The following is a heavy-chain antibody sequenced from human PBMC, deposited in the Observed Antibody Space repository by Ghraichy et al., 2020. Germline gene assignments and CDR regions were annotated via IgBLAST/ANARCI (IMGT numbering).Heavy chain of an antibody. CDR3: ATGVMITFGGVIEYYYYGMDV. V-gene: IGHV1-24*01. D-gene: IGHD3-16*02. J-gene: IGHJ6*02. CDR2: FDPEDGET. CDR1: GYTLTELS. Sequence: ASVKVSCKVSGYTLTELSMHWVRQAPGKGLEWMGGFDPEDGETIYAQKFQGRVTMTEDTSTDTAYMELSSLRSEDTAVYYCATGVMITFGGVIEYYYYGMDVWGQGTTVTVSS.